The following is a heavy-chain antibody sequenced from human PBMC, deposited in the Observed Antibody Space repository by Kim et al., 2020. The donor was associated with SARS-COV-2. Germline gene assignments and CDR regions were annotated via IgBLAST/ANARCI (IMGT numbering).Heavy chain of an antibody. J-gene: IGHJ4*02. CDR2: A. D-gene: IGHD3-10*01. Sequence: ANYAQRIKGRVTITTSKPTSTAYMGVCSLRSEDTAVYYCARDRGRGQMDYWGQGTLVTVSS. V-gene: IGHV1-69*04. CDR3: ARDRGRGQMDY.